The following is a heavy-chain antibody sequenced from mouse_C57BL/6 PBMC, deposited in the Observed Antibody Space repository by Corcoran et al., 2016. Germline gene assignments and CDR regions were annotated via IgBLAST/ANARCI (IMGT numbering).Heavy chain of an antibody. D-gene: IGHD1-1*01. Sequence: EVQLQQSVSELVRPGASVKLSCTASGFNIKNTNMHWVKQRPVQGLEWIGRIDPANGNTKYAPKFQGKATITADTSSNTAYLQLSSLTSEDTAIYYCARGYGSISLCAYWGQGTLVTVSA. J-gene: IGHJ3*01. CDR3: ARGYGSISLCAY. V-gene: IGHV14-3*01. CDR1: GFNIKNTN. CDR2: IDPANGNT.